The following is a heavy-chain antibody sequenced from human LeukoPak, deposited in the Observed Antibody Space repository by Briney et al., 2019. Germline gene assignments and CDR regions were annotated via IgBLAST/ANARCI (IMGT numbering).Heavy chain of an antibody. CDR3: ARDRFDDFWSGYIDY. V-gene: IGHV1-69*05. D-gene: IGHD3-3*01. Sequence: SVKVSCKASGGTFSSYAINWVRQAPGQGLEWMGGIIPIFGTANYAQKFQGRVTITTDESTSTAYMELSSLRSEDTAVYYCARDRFDDFWSGYIDYWGQGTLVTVSS. J-gene: IGHJ4*02. CDR1: GGTFSSYA. CDR2: IIPIFGTA.